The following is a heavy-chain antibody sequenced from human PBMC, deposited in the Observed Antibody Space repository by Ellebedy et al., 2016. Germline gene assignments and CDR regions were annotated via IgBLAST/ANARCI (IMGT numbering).Heavy chain of an antibody. CDR1: GFTFSSYA. Sequence: GESLKISCAASGFTFSSYAMSWVRQAPGKGLEWVSAISGSGGSTYYADSVKGRFTISRDNSKNTLYLQMNSLRAEDTAVYYCAKDGGDLGGRLSFDYWGQGTLVTVSS. CDR2: ISGSGGST. D-gene: IGHD3-16*01. CDR3: AKDGGDLGGRLSFDY. J-gene: IGHJ4*02. V-gene: IGHV3-23*01.